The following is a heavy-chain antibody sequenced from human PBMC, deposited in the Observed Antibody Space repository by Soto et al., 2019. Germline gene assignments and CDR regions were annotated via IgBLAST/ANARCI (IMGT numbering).Heavy chain of an antibody. Sequence: SETLSLTCTVSGGSISSGGYYWSWIRQHPGKGLEWIGYIYYSGSTYYNPSLKSRVTISVDTSKNQFSLKLSSVTAADTAVYYWARGVTGYYYGMDVWGQGTTVTVSS. V-gene: IGHV4-31*03. J-gene: IGHJ6*02. CDR1: GGSISSGGYY. CDR2: IYYSGST. D-gene: IGHD2-21*02. CDR3: ARGVTGYYYGMDV.